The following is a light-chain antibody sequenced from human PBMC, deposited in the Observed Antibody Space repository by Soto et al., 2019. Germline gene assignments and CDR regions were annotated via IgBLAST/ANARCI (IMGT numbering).Light chain of an antibody. V-gene: IGKV2-28*01. CDR2: LVS. Sequence: EIVMTQSPLSLPVTPGEPASISCRSSQSLLHSSGYNYLHWYLQKPGQSPQLLIYLVSTRASGVPARFSGSGSGIDFPLKISRVEAEDVGVYYCMQDLQTPYTFGQGTKLEIK. CDR3: MQDLQTPYT. J-gene: IGKJ2*01. CDR1: QSLLHSSGYNY.